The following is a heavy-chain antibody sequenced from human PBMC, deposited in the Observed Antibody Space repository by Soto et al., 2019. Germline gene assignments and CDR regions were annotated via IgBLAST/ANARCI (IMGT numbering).Heavy chain of an antibody. D-gene: IGHD6-19*01. J-gene: IGHJ4*02. Sequence: GGSLRLSCAASGFTFSSYAMHWVRQAPGKGLEWVAVISYDGSNKYYADSVKGRFTISRDNSKNTLYLQMNSLRAEDTAVYYCTRQHLDVPVASAIDYWGQGTLVTVSS. CDR3: TRQHLDVPVASAIDY. V-gene: IGHV3-30-3*01. CDR2: ISYDGSNK. CDR1: GFTFSSYA.